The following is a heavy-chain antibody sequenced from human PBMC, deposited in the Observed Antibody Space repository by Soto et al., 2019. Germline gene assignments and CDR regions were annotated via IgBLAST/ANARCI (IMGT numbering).Heavy chain of an antibody. CDR2: ISYDGSNK. Sequence: GGSLRLSCSASGFTFSLYVMHWGRQTPGKGLEWVASISYDGSNKYYTDSVKGQFTISRDNSKNTLYLQVNSLRPEDTSVYYCAKVFYPFEVATYGMDVWGQGTTVTVSS. J-gene: IGHJ6*02. D-gene: IGHD3-9*01. CDR3: AKVFYPFEVATYGMDV. V-gene: IGHV3-30*18. CDR1: GFTFSLYV.